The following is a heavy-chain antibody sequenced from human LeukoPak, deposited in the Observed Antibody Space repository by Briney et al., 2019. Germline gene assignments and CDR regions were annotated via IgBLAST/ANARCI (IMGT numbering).Heavy chain of an antibody. CDR3: ARDFTYYDILTGYERAFDI. CDR1: GFTFRSYA. Sequence: GGPLRLSCAASGFTFRSYAIRWLRQAPGKGLEWVANIKQDGSEKYYVDSVKGRFNISRDNAKNSLYLQMNSLRAEDTAVYYCARDFTYYDILTGYERAFDIWGQGTMVTVSS. J-gene: IGHJ3*02. V-gene: IGHV3-7*01. D-gene: IGHD3-9*01. CDR2: IKQDGSEK.